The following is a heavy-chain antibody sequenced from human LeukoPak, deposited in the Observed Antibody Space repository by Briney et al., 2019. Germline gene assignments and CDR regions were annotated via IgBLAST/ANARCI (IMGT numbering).Heavy chain of an antibody. CDR3: ARGDLEQQLVKVYYYYGMDV. D-gene: IGHD6-13*01. CDR2: INPSGGST. J-gene: IGHJ6*02. CDR1: GYTFTSYY. Sequence: ASVNVSCKASGYTFTSYYMHWVRQAPGQGLEWFGIINPSGGSTSYAQKFQGRVTMTRDTSTSTVYMELSSLRSEDTAVYYCARGDLEQQLVKVYYYYGMDVWGQGTTVTVSS. V-gene: IGHV1-46*01.